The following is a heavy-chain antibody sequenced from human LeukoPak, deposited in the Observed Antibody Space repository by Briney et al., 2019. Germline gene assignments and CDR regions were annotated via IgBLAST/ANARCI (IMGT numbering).Heavy chain of an antibody. CDR3: ARGLTYYYDSSGYYYTPPVDYFDY. Sequence: GGSLRLSCAASGFTFSSYSMNWVRQAPGKGLEWVSSISSSSYIYYADSVKGRFTISRDNAKNSLYLQMNSLRAEDTAVYYCARGLTYYYDSSGYYYTPPVDYFDYWGQGTLVTVSS. CDR2: ISSSSYI. J-gene: IGHJ4*02. D-gene: IGHD3-22*01. CDR1: GFTFSSYS. V-gene: IGHV3-21*01.